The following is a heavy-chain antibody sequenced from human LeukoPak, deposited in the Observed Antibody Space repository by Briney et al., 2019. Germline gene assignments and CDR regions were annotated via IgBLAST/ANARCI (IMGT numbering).Heavy chain of an antibody. CDR3: ARSGIKSGSYFPPRYFDY. J-gene: IGHJ4*02. CDR1: GFTFSSYS. CDR2: ISSSSSYI. D-gene: IGHD1-26*01. Sequence: GGSLRLSCAASGFTFSSYSMNWVRQAPGKGLEWVSSISSSSSYIYYADSVKGRFTISRDNAKNSLYLQMNSLRAEDTAVYYCARSGIKSGSYFPPRYFDYWGQGTLVTVSS. V-gene: IGHV3-21*01.